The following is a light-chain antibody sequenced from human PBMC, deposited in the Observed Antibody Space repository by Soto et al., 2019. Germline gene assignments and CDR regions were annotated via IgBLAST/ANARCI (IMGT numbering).Light chain of an antibody. Sequence: DMQMTQSPSTLSASVGDRATMTCRASQSISSWLAWYQQKPGKAPKLLIYDASSLESGVPSRFSGSGSGTEFTLTISSLQPDDFATYYCQQYNSYSRTFGQGTKV. CDR3: QQYNSYSRT. CDR1: QSISSW. J-gene: IGKJ1*01. CDR2: DAS. V-gene: IGKV1-5*01.